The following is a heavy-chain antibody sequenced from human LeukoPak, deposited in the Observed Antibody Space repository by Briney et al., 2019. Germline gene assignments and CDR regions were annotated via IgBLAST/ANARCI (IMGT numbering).Heavy chain of an antibody. CDR3: ARGGVGATTYVWFDP. V-gene: IGHV1-46*01. D-gene: IGHD1-26*01. J-gene: IGHJ5*02. CDR2: INPSGGST. CDR1: GGTFSSYY. Sequence: ASVKVSCKASGGTFSSYYIHWVRQAPGQGLECMGIINPSGGSTSYAQKFQGRVTMTRDMSTSTVYMELSSLRSEDTAVYYCARGGVGATTYVWFDPWGQGTLVTVSS.